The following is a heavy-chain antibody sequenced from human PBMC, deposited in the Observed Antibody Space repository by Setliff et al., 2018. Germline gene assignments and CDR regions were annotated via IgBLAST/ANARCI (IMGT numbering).Heavy chain of an antibody. D-gene: IGHD4-17*01. CDR1: GYSFTSYW. V-gene: IGHV5-51*01. CDR2: IYPGDTDT. Sequence: PGASLKLSCKGSGYSFTSYWNGWVRQMPGEGLEWMGIIYPGDTDTRYSPSFQGQVTISADKSISTAYLQWSSLKASDTAMYYCARLSPYGDDAFDIWGQGTMVTVSS. CDR3: ARLSPYGDDAFDI. J-gene: IGHJ3*02.